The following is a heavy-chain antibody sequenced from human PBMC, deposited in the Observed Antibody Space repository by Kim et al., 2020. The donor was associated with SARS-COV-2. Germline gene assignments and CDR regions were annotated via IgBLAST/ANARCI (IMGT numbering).Heavy chain of an antibody. CDR2: IYYSGST. CDR3: ARDGSSSGPGFDP. Sequence: SETLSLTCTVSGGSISSGGYYWSWIRQHPGKGLEWIGYIYYSGSTYYNPSLKSRVTISVDTSKNQFSLKLSSVTAADTAVYYCARDGSSSGPGFDPWGQGTLVTVSS. D-gene: IGHD6-13*01. J-gene: IGHJ5*02. CDR1: GGSISSGGYY. V-gene: IGHV4-31*03.